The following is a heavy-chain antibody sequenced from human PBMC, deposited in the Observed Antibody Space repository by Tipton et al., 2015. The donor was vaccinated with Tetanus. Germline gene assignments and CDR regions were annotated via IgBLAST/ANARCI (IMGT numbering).Heavy chain of an antibody. CDR1: GGSLRSGDHY. Sequence: PGLVKPSETLSLTCSVSGGSLRSGDHYWSWIRQPPGKGLEWLAYISSSGSTNSNYSLKSRITMSRDTSKNQFSLKLASVTAADTAVYFCARANFDFFKKGPFDSWGQGILVIVSA. CDR3: ARANFDFFKKGPFDS. J-gene: IGHJ4*02. D-gene: IGHD3-3*01. CDR2: ISSSGST. V-gene: IGHV4-61*08.